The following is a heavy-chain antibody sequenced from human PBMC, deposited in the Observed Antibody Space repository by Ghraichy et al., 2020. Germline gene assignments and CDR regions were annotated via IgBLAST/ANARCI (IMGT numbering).Heavy chain of an antibody. V-gene: IGHV1-69*13. CDR2: IIPIFGTA. Sequence: SVKVSCKASGGTFSSYAISWVRQAPGQGLEWMGGIIPIFGTANYAQKFQGRVTITADESTSTAYMELSSLRSEDTAVYYCARVLRFLEWTAFDIWGQGTMVTVSS. CDR3: ARVLRFLEWTAFDI. D-gene: IGHD3-3*01. CDR1: GGTFSSYA. J-gene: IGHJ3*02.